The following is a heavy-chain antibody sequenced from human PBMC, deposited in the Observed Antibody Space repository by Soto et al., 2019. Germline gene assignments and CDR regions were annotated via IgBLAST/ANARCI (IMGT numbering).Heavy chain of an antibody. D-gene: IGHD6-19*01. CDR2: IYYSGST. CDR3: ARRSYGSGWFDP. Sequence: SETLSLTCTVSGGSVTTSRYYWSWIRQPPGKGLEWIGIIYYSGSTYCNPSLKSRVTISVHTSKIQFSLKLSSVTATDTAVYYCARRSYGSGWFDPWGQGTLVTVSS. V-gene: IGHV4-39*01. J-gene: IGHJ5*02. CDR1: GGSVTTSRYY.